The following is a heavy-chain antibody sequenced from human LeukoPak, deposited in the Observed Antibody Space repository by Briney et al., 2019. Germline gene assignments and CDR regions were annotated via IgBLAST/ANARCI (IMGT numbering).Heavy chain of an antibody. CDR2: IYHSGST. CDR3: ARDREYSYGNFDY. V-gene: IGHV4-38-2*02. D-gene: IGHD5-18*01. Sequence: SETLSLTCTVPGYSISSGYYWGWIRQPPGEGLEWIGSIYHSGSTYYNPSLKSRVTISVDTSKNQFSLKLSSVTAADTAVYYCARDREYSYGNFDYWGQGTLVTVSS. CDR1: GYSISSGYY. J-gene: IGHJ4*02.